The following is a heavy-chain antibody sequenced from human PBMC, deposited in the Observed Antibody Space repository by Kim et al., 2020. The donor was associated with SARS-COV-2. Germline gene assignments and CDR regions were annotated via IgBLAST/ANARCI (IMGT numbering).Heavy chain of an antibody. D-gene: IGHD3-22*01. J-gene: IGHJ4*02. CDR2: IYYSGST. CDR1: GGSISSSSYY. Sequence: SETLSLTCTVSGGSISSSSYYWGWIRQPPGKGLEWIGSIYYSGSTYYNPSHKSRVTISVDTSKNQFSLKLSSVTAADTAMYYCARHSITMIVNYYFDYWGQGTLVTVSS. CDR3: ARHSITMIVNYYFDY. V-gene: IGHV4-39*01.